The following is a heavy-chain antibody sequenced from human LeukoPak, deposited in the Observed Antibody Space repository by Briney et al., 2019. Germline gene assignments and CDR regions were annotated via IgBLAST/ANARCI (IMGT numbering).Heavy chain of an antibody. V-gene: IGHV3-23*01. Sequence: PGGSLRLSRAASGFTFTTYAMSWVRQAPGKGLEWLSGISGTGSTYYADSVKGRFTISRDKSKNTLYLQTNSLRADDTAVYYCAADPGGGLLSGLRGLGDWGQGTLVTVSS. J-gene: IGHJ4*02. CDR1: GFTFTTYA. CDR3: AADPGGGLLSGLRGLGD. CDR2: ISGTGST. D-gene: IGHD1-26*01.